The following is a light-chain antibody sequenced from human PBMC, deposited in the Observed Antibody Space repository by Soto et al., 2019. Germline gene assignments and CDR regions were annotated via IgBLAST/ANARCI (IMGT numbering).Light chain of an antibody. CDR3: ASWDDSLSGVV. CDR2: RTN. V-gene: IGLV1-47*01. CDR1: SSNIGSNF. J-gene: IGLJ2*01. Sequence: QLVLTQPPSASGTPGQRVTISCSGSSSNIGSNFIYWYQQLPGTSPKLLIYRTNERPSGGPDRFSGSKSGTSASLAISGLRSEDEADYHCASWDDSLSGVVFGGGTKLTVL.